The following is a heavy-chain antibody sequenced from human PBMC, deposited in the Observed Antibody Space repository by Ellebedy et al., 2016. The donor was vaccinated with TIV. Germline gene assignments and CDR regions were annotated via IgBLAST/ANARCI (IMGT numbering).Heavy chain of an antibody. CDR3: ANVGGSGSYYNGY. J-gene: IGHJ4*02. CDR1: GFTFSSHA. CDR2: IVASGERT. D-gene: IGHD3-10*01. Sequence: GGSLRLSCAASGFTFSSHAMSWVRQAPGKGPEWISAIVASGERTFYADSVKGRFTISRDNSKNRLYLQMNSLKVEDTATYYCANVGGSGSYYNGYWGLGTLVTVSS. V-gene: IGHV3-23*01.